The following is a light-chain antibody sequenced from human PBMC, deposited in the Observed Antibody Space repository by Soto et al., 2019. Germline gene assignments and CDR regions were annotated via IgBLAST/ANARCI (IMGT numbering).Light chain of an antibody. V-gene: IGKV3-11*01. CDR2: DAS. CDR1: QSVSSY. CDR3: QHRSNPLT. Sequence: EIVLTQSPATLSLSPGERATLSCRASQSVSSYLAWYQQKPGQAPRLLIYDASNRATGIPARFSGSGSGTDFTLTISSLEPEDFAFYYCQHRSNPLTFGGGTKVEIK. J-gene: IGKJ4*01.